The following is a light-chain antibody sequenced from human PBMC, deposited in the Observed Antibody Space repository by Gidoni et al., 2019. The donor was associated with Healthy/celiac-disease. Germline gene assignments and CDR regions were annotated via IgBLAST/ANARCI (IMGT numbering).Light chain of an antibody. CDR3: QQYYSTPPT. CDR2: CAS. V-gene: IGKV4-1*01. Sequence: IVMTQSPASLAVSLGERATIHCKSSQSVLYSSNTQNYLAWYQKKPGQPPKMIIYCASTRESGVPDRYSGSGSGTDFSRPISRLQAEDVAVYYCQQYYSTPPTFGGGTKVDIK. J-gene: IGKJ4*02. CDR1: QSVLYSSNTQNY.